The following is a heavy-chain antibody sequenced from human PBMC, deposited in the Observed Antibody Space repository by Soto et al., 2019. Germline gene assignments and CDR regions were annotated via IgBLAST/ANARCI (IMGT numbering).Heavy chain of an antibody. CDR3: ARVGGSGYYYYYYGMDV. CDR2: INAGNGNT. Sequence: QVQLVQSGAEVKKPGASVKVSCKASGYTFTSYAMQWVRQAPGQRLEWMGWINAGNGNTKYSQKFQGRVTITRDTSASTAYMELSSLRSEDTAVYYCARVGGSGYYYYYYGMDVWGQGTTVTVSS. CDR1: GYTFTSYA. V-gene: IGHV1-3*01. J-gene: IGHJ6*02. D-gene: IGHD2-15*01.